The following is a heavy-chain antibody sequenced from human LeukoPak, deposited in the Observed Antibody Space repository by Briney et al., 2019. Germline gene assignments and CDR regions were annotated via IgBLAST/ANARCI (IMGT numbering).Heavy chain of an antibody. CDR1: GYTFTSYG. CDR2: ISAYNGNT. J-gene: IGHJ3*02. CDR3: ARRGYCSGGSCYYSARNAFDI. V-gene: IGHV1-18*01. D-gene: IGHD2-15*01. Sequence: ASVKVSCKASGYTFTSYGISWVRQAPGQGLEWMGWISAYNGNTHYAQKFQGRVTMTRDMSTSTVYMELSSLRSEDTAVYYCARRGYCSGGSCYYSARNAFDIWGQGTMVTVSS.